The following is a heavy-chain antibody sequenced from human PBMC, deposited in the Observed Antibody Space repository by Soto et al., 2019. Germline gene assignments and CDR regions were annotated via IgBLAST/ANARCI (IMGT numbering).Heavy chain of an antibody. CDR3: AKVRIHNSSLYDGFDI. V-gene: IGHV3-23*01. D-gene: IGHD5-18*01. CDR2: ISGSGGST. Sequence: GKGLEWVSAISGSGGSTYYADSVKGRFTISRDNSKNTLYLQMNSLRAEDTAVYYCAKVRIHNSSLYDGFDIWGERTMLTV. J-gene: IGHJ3*02.